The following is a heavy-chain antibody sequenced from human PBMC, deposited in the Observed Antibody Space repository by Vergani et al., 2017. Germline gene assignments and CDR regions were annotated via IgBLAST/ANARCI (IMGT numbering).Heavy chain of an antibody. CDR1: GFSFSGYW. Sequence: EVQLVESGGGLIHPGGSLRLSCEGSGFSFSGYWMHWVRQSPEKGLVWVSRIKSDGSITNYADSVKGLFTISRDNAKNTLYLEMNSLRGDDTAIYYCVRARCSGPCFMSNWFDYWGQGTLVTVSS. D-gene: IGHD5-12*01. V-gene: IGHV3-74*01. CDR3: VRARCSGPCFMSNWFDY. J-gene: IGHJ5*01. CDR2: IKSDGSIT.